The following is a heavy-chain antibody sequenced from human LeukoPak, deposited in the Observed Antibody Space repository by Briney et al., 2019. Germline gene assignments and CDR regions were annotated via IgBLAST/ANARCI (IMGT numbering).Heavy chain of an antibody. V-gene: IGHV4-34*01. J-gene: IGHJ5*02. CDR2: INHSGST. Sequence: SETLSLTCAVYGGSFSGYYWSWIRQPPGKGLEWIGEINHSGSTNYNPSLKSRVTISVDTSKNQFSLKLSSVTAADTAVYYCAKTFGIAARSWFDPWGQGTLVTVSS. D-gene: IGHD6-13*01. CDR3: AKTFGIAARSWFDP. CDR1: GGSFSGYY.